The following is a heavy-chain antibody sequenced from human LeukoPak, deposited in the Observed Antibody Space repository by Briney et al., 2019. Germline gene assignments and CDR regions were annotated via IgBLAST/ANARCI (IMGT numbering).Heavy chain of an antibody. CDR2: ISYGGNNK. CDR3: ARDPYSGNYGNYYYYYMDV. Sequence: TGGSLRLSCAASGFTFSSYAMHWVRQAPGKGLEWVAVISYGGNNKYYADSVRGRFTISRDNSKNTLYLQMNSLGPEDTAVYYCARDPYSGNYGNYYYYYMDVWGKGTTVTISS. D-gene: IGHD1-26*01. CDR1: GFTFSSYA. J-gene: IGHJ6*03. V-gene: IGHV3-30*04.